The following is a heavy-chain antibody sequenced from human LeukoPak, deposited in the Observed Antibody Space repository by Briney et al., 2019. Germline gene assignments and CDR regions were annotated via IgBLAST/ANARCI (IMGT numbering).Heavy chain of an antibody. D-gene: IGHD6-19*01. J-gene: IGHJ6*02. V-gene: IGHV1-69*13. Sequence: SVKVSCKASGGTFSSYAISWVRQAPGQGLEWMGGTIPIFGTANYAQKFQGRVTITADESTSTAYMELSSLRSEDTAVYYCARDDSIAVAGTSYYYGMDVWGQGTTVTVSS. CDR2: TIPIFGTA. CDR3: ARDDSIAVAGTSYYYGMDV. CDR1: GGTFSSYA.